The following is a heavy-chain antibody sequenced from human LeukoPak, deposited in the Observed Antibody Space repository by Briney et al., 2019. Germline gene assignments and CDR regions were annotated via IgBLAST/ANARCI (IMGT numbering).Heavy chain of an antibody. D-gene: IGHD2/OR15-2a*01. CDR1: GDSISSLNHF. CDR2: MYYSGRT. J-gene: IGHJ5*02. Sequence: SQTLSLTCTVSGDSISSLNHFWSWVRQVPGKGLEWIGYMYYSGRTNYNPSLDSRLTISVDTSKNQFSLKLTSVTAADTALYYCARVVGSTSWFDTWGQGILVTVSS. CDR3: ARVVGSTSWFDT. V-gene: IGHV4-31*03.